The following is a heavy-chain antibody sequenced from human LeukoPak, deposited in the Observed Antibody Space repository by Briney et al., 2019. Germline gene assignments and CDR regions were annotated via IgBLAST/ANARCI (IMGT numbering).Heavy chain of an antibody. Sequence: ASVKVSCKASGYTFTGYYMHWVRQAPGQGLEWMGWINPNSGGTNYAQKFQGRVTMTRDTSISTAYMELGRLRSDDTAVYYCARDTVPYSSSWSKLYYFDYWGQGTLVTVSS. CDR2: INPNSGGT. CDR1: GYTFTGYY. D-gene: IGHD6-13*01. V-gene: IGHV1-2*02. CDR3: ARDTVPYSSSWSKLYYFDY. J-gene: IGHJ4*02.